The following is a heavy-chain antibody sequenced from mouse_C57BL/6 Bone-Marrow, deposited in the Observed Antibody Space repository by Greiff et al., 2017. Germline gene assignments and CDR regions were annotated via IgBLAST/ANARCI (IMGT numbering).Heavy chain of an antibody. Sequence: VQLQQPGAELVKPGASVKLSCKASGYTFTNSWMHWVQQRPGQGLEWLGMMHPNGGSPDYNEKFKSEATLSVDKSSRTAYMERSSLTSAYSAVYYCARSYDNDDYTMDYWGQGTSVTVSS. CDR1: GYTFTNSW. CDR3: ARSYDNDDYTMDY. D-gene: IGHD2-4*01. J-gene: IGHJ4*01. V-gene: IGHV1-64*01. CDR2: MHPNGGSP.